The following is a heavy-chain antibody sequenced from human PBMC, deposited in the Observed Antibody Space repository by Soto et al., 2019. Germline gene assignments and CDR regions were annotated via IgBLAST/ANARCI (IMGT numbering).Heavy chain of an antibody. D-gene: IGHD6-13*01. CDR3: ATAGSSWPI. CDR1: GGTFSSYA. V-gene: IGHV1-69*06. Sequence: ASVKVSCKASGGTFSSYAISWVRQAPGQGLEWMGGFDPKDGTTIYAQKFQGRVTMTEDTSTDTAYMELSSLRSEDTAVYCCATAGSSWPIWGQGTLVTVSS. J-gene: IGHJ4*02. CDR2: FDPKDGTT.